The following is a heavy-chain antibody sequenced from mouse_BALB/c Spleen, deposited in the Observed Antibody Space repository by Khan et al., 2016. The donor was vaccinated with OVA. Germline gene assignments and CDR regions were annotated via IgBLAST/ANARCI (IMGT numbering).Heavy chain of an antibody. J-gene: IGHJ2*01. CDR1: GYSITSGYA. D-gene: IGHD1-1*01. CDR2: ISYSGVP. V-gene: IGHV3-2*02. Sequence: EVQLQESGPGLVKPSQSLSLTCTVTGYSITSGYAWNWIRQFPGNKLEWMGYISYSGVPSYTPSLTSRISITRDTSKNQFFLQLNSVTTEDTATYYCARGKYYGYYFDYWGQGTTLTVSS. CDR3: ARGKYYGYYFDY.